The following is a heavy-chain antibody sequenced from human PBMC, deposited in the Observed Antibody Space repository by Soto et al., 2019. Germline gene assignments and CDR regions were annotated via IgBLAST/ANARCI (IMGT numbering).Heavy chain of an antibody. V-gene: IGHV1-3*01. CDR3: ARGFGGPRQILHY. J-gene: IGHJ4*02. CDR2: INAGNGNK. Sequence: ASVKVSCKASGYTFTSYAMHWVRQAPGQRLEWMGWINAGNGNKKYSQKFQGRVTITRDTSASTAYMELSSLRSEDTAVYYCARGFGGPRQILHYRGRGTLAPVPP. D-gene: IGHD3-16*01. CDR1: GYTFTSYA.